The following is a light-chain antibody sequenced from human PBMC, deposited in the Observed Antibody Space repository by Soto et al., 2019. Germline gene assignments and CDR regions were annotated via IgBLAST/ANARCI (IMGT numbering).Light chain of an antibody. J-gene: IGLJ3*02. CDR2: EVT. Sequence: QSALTQPPSASGSPGQSVTISCTGTSSDVGGYNYVSWYQQHPGQVPKLMIYEVTKRPSGVPDRFSGSKSGNTASLTVSGLQAEDEADYYCSSYAGRNILVFGGGTELTVL. V-gene: IGLV2-8*01. CDR3: SSYAGRNILV. CDR1: SSDVGGYNY.